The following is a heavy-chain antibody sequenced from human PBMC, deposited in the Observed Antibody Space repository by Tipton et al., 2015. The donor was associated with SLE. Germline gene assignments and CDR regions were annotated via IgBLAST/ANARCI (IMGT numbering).Heavy chain of an antibody. CDR2: ISPDNGKT. J-gene: IGHJ5*02. Sequence: QLVQSGGEAEKAGASVKVSCKASGYTFTTNGLSWLRQAPGRGLEWMGWISPDNGKTHYSQKFEGRITMTTDTSTSTAYMELRSLRSDDTAVYYCARGGFWSGYYSWFDPWGQGTLVTVSS. V-gene: IGHV1-18*01. CDR1: GYTFTTNG. CDR3: ARGGFWSGYYSWFDP. D-gene: IGHD3-3*01.